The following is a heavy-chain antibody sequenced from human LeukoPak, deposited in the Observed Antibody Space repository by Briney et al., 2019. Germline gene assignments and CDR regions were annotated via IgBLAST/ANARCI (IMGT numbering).Heavy chain of an antibody. V-gene: IGHV4-30-2*02. D-gene: IGHD6-6*01. CDR1: GGSISSGGYS. CDR2: IYHSGST. Sequence: KSSQTLSLTCAVSGGSISSGGYSWSWIRQPPGKGLEWIGYIYHSGSTYYNPSLKSRVTISVDRSKNQFSLKLSSVTAADTAVYYCAMEPQPPEYTSSWGQGTLVTVS. J-gene: IGHJ5*02. CDR3: AMEPQPPEYTSS.